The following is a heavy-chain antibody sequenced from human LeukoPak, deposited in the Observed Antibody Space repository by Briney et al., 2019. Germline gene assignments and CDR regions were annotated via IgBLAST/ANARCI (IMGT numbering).Heavy chain of an antibody. J-gene: IGHJ4*02. CDR3: ANIPAASPYYLDY. V-gene: IGHV4-34*01. Sequence: SETLSLTCAVYGGSFSGYYWSWIRQPPGKGLEWIGEINHSGSTNYNPSLKSRVTISVDTSKNQFSLKLSSVTAADTAVYYCANIPAASPYYLDYWGQGTLVTVSS. CDR2: INHSGST. CDR1: GGSFSGYY. D-gene: IGHD2-2*01.